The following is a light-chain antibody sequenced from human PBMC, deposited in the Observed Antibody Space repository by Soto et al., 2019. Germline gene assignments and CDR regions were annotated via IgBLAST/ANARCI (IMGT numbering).Light chain of an antibody. CDR3: SSYTSSSTWV. CDR2: EVS. V-gene: IGLV2-14*01. CDR1: SSDVGGYNY. J-gene: IGLJ3*02. Sequence: QSVLTQPASVSGSPGQSITISCTGTSSDVGGYNYVSWYQQHPGKAPKLMIYEVSNRPSGVSNRFSGSKSGNTASPTISGLQAEDEADYYCSSYTSSSTWVFGGGTQLPVL.